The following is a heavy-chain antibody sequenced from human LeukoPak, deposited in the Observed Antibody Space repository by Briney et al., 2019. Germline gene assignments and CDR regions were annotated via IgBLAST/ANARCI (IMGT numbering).Heavy chain of an antibody. V-gene: IGHV4-4*07. Sequence: SETLSLTCTVSGGSVSTYYRSWIRQPAGKELEWIGRIYASGSTDYNPSLKSPVTISLDTSNNQFSLQLTSVTDADTAMYFCARAAGSRYFDLWGRGTLVTVSS. CDR3: ARAAGSRYFDL. D-gene: IGHD1-26*01. CDR2: IYASGST. J-gene: IGHJ2*01. CDR1: GGSVSTYY.